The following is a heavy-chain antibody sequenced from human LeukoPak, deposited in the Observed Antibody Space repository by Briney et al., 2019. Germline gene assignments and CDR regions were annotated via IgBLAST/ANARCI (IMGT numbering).Heavy chain of an antibody. J-gene: IGHJ6*02. CDR2: INHSGST. D-gene: IGHD3-10*01. CDR3: ARGVGRGHYYGMDV. V-gene: IGHV4-34*01. Sequence: TSETLSLTCAVYGGSFSGYYWSWIRQPPGKGLEWIGEINHSGSTNYNPSLKSRVTTSVDTSKNQFSLKLSSVTAADTAVYYCARGVGRGHYYGMDVWGQGTTVTVSS. CDR1: GGSFSGYY.